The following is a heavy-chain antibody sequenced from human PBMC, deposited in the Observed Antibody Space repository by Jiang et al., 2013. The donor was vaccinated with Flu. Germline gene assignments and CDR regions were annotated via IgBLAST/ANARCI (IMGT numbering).Heavy chain of an antibody. Sequence: VQLVESGGGVVQPGRSLRLSCAASGFTFSSYAMHWVRQAPGKGLEWVAVISYDGSNKYYADSVKGRFTISRDNSKNTLYLQMNSLRAEDTAVYYCARVETLVEMATLMGILDYWGQGTLVTVSS. J-gene: IGHJ4*02. CDR3: ARVETLVEMATLMGILDY. CDR2: ISYDGSNK. CDR1: GFTFSSYA. V-gene: IGHV3-30-3*01. D-gene: IGHD5-24*01.